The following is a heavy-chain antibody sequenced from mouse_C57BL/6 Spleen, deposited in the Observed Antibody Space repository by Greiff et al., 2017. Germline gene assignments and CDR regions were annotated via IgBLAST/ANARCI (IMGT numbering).Heavy chain of an antibody. CDR1: GFSLTSYG. CDR2: IWGGGST. Sequence: QVQLKQSGPGLVQPSQSLSITCTASGFSLTSYGVHWVRQPPGKGLEWLGVIWGGGSTDCNAAFISGLGISKDKSKSQVFFKMNSLQADDTARYYCDNKSYYGSSGDAMDYWGQGTLVTVSA. J-gene: IGHJ4*01. CDR3: DNKSYYGSSGDAMDY. V-gene: IGHV2-4*01. D-gene: IGHD1-1*01.